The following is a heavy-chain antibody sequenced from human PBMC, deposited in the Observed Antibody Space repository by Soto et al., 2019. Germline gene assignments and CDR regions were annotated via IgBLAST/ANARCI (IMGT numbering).Heavy chain of an antibody. J-gene: IGHJ6*02. CDR3: APAPTGLDV. Sequence: LRLSCAASGFTFSSYEMNWVRQAPGKGLEWVSYISSSGDTIYYADSVKGRFTISRDNAKNSLFLQMNCLRAEDTAVYYCAPAPTGLDVWGQGTTVTVSS. CDR1: GFTFSSYE. CDR2: ISSSGDTI. V-gene: IGHV3-48*03. D-gene: IGHD1-1*01.